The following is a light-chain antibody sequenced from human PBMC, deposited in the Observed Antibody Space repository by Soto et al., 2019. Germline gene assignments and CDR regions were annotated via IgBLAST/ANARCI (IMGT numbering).Light chain of an antibody. CDR3: CSFARGSTLV. CDR1: SSDVGSYNL. CDR2: EGS. Sequence: QSALTQPASVSGSPGQSITISCTGTSSDVGSYNLVSWYQQHPGNAPELMIYEGSKRPSGVSNRFFGSKSGNTASLTISGLQAEDEADYYCCSFARGSTLVFGGGTKLTVL. J-gene: IGLJ3*02. V-gene: IGLV2-23*01.